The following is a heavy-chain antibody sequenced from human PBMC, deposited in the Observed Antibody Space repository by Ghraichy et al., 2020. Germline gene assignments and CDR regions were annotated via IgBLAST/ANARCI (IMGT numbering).Heavy chain of an antibody. V-gene: IGHV3-49*03. CDR3: TRDWGGYSGYESSDY. CDR1: GFTFGDYA. CDR2: IRSKAYGGTT. D-gene: IGHD5-12*01. J-gene: IGHJ4*02. Sequence: GGSLRLSCTASGFTFGDYAMSWFRQAPGKGLEWVGFIRSKAYGGTTEYAASVKGRFTISRDDSKSIAYLQMNSLKTEDTAVYYCTRDWGGYSGYESSDYWGQGTLVTVSS.